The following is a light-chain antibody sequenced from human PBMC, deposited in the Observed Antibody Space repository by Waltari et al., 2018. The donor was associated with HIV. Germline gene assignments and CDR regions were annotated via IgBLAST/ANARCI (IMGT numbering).Light chain of an antibody. CDR2: SNS. J-gene: IGLJ3*02. V-gene: IGLV1-44*01. Sequence: QSVLTQPPSVSGTPGPRVAIPCSTSRANSGENTVHWYQQFPGMAPKLVFWSNSHRPSGVSARFSGSKSGTSASLAISGLQSEDEADYYCASWDDSLNGWVFGGGTTLTVL. CDR3: ASWDDSLNGWV. CDR1: RANSGENT.